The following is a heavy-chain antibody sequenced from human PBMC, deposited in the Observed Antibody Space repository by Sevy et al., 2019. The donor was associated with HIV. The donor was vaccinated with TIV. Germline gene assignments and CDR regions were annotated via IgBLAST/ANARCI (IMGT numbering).Heavy chain of an antibody. CDR2: INPNSGDT. CDR1: GYTFTGQY. D-gene: IGHD5-18*01. Sequence: ASVKVSCKASGYTFTGQYIHWVRQAPGQGLEWMGWINPNSGDTNYAQEFQGRVTMTRDTSISTVYMELSGLKSDDTAVYYCSRDLRLRGYSYGCFDYWGQGTLVTVSS. CDR3: SRDLRLRGYSYGCFDY. V-gene: IGHV1-2*02. J-gene: IGHJ4*02.